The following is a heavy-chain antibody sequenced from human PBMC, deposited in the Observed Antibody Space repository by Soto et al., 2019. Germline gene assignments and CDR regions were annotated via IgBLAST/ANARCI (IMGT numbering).Heavy chain of an antibody. CDR2: SA. J-gene: IGHJ5*02. CDR3: AREGPPDIAWFDP. CDR1: GGTFRIDT. V-gene: IGHV1-69*01. D-gene: IGHD2-15*01. Sequence: QVQLVQSGAEVKKPGSSVKVSCEASGGTFRIDTISWVRQAPGQGLEWMGGSANSAQKFQGRLTVTADESTSTVYLQLSSLTSEDTAVYYCAREGPPDIAWFDPWGQGTLVSVSS.